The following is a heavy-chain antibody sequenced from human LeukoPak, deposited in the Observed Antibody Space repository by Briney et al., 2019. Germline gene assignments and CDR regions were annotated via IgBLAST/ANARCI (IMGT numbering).Heavy chain of an antibody. J-gene: IGHJ1*01. CDR3: ARQQQLVPKYFQH. CDR1: GGSISRHY. CDR2: VFYTGST. V-gene: IGHV4-59*08. D-gene: IGHD6-13*01. Sequence: SETLSLTCTVSGGSISRHYWSWIRQPPGKGLEWIGYVFYTGSTNYNPSLKSRVTISLDTSKNQFSLKLNSVTAADTAVYYCARQQQLVPKYFQHWGQGTLVTVSS.